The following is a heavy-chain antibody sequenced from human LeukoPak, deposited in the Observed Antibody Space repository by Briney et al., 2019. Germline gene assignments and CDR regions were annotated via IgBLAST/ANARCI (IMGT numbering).Heavy chain of an antibody. V-gene: IGHV4-34*01. CDR1: GGSFSGYY. Sequence: SETLSLICAVYGGSFSGYYWSWIRQPPGKGLEWIGEINHSGSTNYNPSLKSRVTISVDTSKNQFSLKLSSVTAADTAVYYCARTYYDFWSGPGELDYWGQGTLVTVSS. J-gene: IGHJ4*02. CDR2: INHSGST. CDR3: ARTYYDFWSGPGELDY. D-gene: IGHD3-3*01.